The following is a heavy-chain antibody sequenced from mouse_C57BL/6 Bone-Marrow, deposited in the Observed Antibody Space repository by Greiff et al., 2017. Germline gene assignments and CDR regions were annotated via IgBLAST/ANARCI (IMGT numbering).Heavy chain of an antibody. V-gene: IGHV1-15*01. J-gene: IGHJ3*01. Sequence: VQLQQSGAELVRPGASVTLSCKASGYTFTDYEMHWVKQTPVHGLEWIGAIDPETGGTAYNQKFKGKAILTADKSSSTAYMELRSLTSEDSAVYYCTRSPNWAAWFAYWGQGTLVTVSA. CDR1: GYTFTDYE. D-gene: IGHD4-1*01. CDR3: TRSPNWAAWFAY. CDR2: IDPETGGT.